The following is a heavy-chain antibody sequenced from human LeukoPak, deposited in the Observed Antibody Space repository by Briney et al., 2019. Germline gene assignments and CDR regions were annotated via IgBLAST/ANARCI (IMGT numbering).Heavy chain of an antibody. D-gene: IGHD5-24*01. Sequence: ASVKVSCKASGGTFSSYAISWVRQAPGQGLEWMGGIIPIFGTANYAQKFQGRVTITADKSTSTAYMELSSLRSEDTAVYYCARGLEMATIKGSAFDIWGQGTMVTVSS. CDR1: GGTFSSYA. V-gene: IGHV1-69*06. CDR3: ARGLEMATIKGSAFDI. J-gene: IGHJ3*02. CDR2: IIPIFGTA.